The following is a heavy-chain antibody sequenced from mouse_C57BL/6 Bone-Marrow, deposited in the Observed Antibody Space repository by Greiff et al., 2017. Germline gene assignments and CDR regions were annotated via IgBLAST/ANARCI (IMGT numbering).Heavy chain of an antibody. V-gene: IGHV3-6*01. CDR2: ISYDGSN. Sequence: EVKLQESGPGLVKPSQSLSLTCSVTGYSITSGYYWNWIRQFPGNKLEWMGYISYDGSNNYNPSLKNPISITRDTSKNQFFLKLNSVTTEDTATYYCARDWFAYWGQGTLVTVS. CDR3: ARDWFAY. CDR1: GYSITSGYY. J-gene: IGHJ3*01.